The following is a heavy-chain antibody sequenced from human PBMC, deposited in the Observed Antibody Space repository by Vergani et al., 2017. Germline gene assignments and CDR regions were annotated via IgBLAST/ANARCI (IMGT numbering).Heavy chain of an antibody. CDR3: VHRLGYFDLDGAFDG. CDR2: VEWNDDE. D-gene: IGHD3-9*01. Sequence: QITLRESGPTLVKPTQTLTLTCTFPGFSLTTGGEGVGWIRQPPGRALEWLAFVEWNDDERYSPSLKSRVTITTDTSKNEVILTMATMDPVDTATYYCVHRLGYFDLDGAFDGWGPGTMVTVSS. V-gene: IGHV2-5*01. CDR1: GFSLTTGGEG. J-gene: IGHJ3*01.